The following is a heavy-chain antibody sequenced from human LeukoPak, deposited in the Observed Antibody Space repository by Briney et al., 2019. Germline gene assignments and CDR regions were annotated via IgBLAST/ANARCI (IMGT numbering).Heavy chain of an antibody. D-gene: IGHD3-16*02. CDR2: INNDGSST. V-gene: IGHV3-74*01. CDR1: GFTFSSYW. J-gene: IGHJ3*02. CDR3: AKDFVPAPSDAFDI. Sequence: PGGSLRLSCAASGFTFSSYWMHWVRQAPGKGLVWVSRINNDGSSTSYADSVKGRFTISRDNAKNTLYLQMNSLRAEDTAVYYCAKDFVPAPSDAFDIWGQGTMVTVSS.